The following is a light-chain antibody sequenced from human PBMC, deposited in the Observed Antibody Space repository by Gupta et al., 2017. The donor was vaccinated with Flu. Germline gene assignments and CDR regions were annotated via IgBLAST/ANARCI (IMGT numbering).Light chain of an antibody. V-gene: IGLV2-14*03. Sequence: ITIACTGTSSDVGDYKDVSWNQQHPSKDHELIIYDGTKRSAGLADRFSGSKSDNTASLTISGLQEEDEDEYYCNSDASISDVVFGGGTKLTVL. CDR2: DGT. CDR1: SSDVGDYKD. J-gene: IGLJ2*01. CDR3: NSDASISDVV.